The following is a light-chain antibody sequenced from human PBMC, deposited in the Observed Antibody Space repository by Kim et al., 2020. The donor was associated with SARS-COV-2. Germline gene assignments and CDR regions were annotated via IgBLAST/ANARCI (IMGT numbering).Light chain of an antibody. CDR2: LSSDGSH. V-gene: IGLV4-69*01. CDR3: QTWGTGIRV. J-gene: IGLJ2*01. CDR1: SEHSGYA. Sequence: SAKLTCTLSSEHSGYAIAWHQQQPEKGPRYLMKLSSDGSHSKGDGIPDRFSGSSSGAERYLTISSLQSEDEADYYCQTWGTGIRVFGGGTQLTVL.